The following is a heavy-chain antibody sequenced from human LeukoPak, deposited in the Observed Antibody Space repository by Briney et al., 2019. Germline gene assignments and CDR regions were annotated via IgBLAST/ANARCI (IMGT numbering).Heavy chain of an antibody. CDR2: IRQDGSEK. J-gene: IGHJ1*01. Sequence: PGGSLRLSCAASGFTFSNYWMSWVRQAPGKGLEWVANIRQDGSEKNYVDSVRGRFTISRDNAMNSVYLHMNSLRAEDTAVYYCARSITIFGVGNSQHWGQGTLVTVSS. CDR3: ARSITIFGVGNSQH. V-gene: IGHV3-7*05. D-gene: IGHD3-3*01. CDR1: GFTFSNYW.